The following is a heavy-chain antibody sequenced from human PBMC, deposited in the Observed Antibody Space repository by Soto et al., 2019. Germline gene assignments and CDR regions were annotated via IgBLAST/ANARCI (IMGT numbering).Heavy chain of an antibody. CDR1: GYTFTNYG. CDR2: INVYNGNT. Sequence: ASVKVSCKASGYTFTNYGISWVRQAPGQGLEWMGWINVYNGNTKYAQKVQGRVTMTTDTSTSTAYMELRSLRSDDTAVYYCACLAWFGDPVPPFDCWGQGTVVTVSS. CDR3: ACLAWFGDPVPPFDC. J-gene: IGHJ4*02. D-gene: IGHD3-10*01. V-gene: IGHV1-18*01.